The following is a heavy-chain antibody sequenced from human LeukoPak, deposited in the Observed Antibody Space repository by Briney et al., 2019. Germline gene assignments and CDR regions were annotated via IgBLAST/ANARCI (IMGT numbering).Heavy chain of an antibody. J-gene: IGHJ4*02. CDR2: IYDSGST. Sequence: SETLSLTCTVSGGSISSRSYSWGWIRQPPGKGLEWIGNIYDSGSTSPNPSLRSRVTMPVDTAKNQFSLKLSSVTAADTAVYCCARTYSSTWTGLYFDHWGQGTLVTVSS. CDR3: ARTYSSTWTGLYFDH. D-gene: IGHD2-2*01. V-gene: IGHV4-39*01. CDR1: GGSISSRSYS.